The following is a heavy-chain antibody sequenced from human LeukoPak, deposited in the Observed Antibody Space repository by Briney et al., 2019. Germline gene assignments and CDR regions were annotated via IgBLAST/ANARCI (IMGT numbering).Heavy chain of an antibody. D-gene: IGHD2-15*01. Sequence: PSETLSLTCTVSGYSISSAYYWGWIRQPPGKGLEWIGSINHSGSTHYIPSLKSRVTISVDTSKNQFSLKLSSVTAADTAVYYCARVVVIAASDSFDIWGQGTMVTVSS. CDR3: ARVVVIAASDSFDI. CDR2: INHSGST. CDR1: GYSISSAYY. V-gene: IGHV4-38-2*02. J-gene: IGHJ3*02.